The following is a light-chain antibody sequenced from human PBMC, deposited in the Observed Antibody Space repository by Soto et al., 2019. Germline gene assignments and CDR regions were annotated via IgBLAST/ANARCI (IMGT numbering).Light chain of an antibody. V-gene: IGKV3-15*01. CDR1: QSVGSN. CDR3: QQFYNWPQT. CDR2: GAS. Sequence: EVVMTQSPATLSVSPGERATLSCRASQSVGSNLAWYQQKPGQPPRLLIYGASTRATAIPARFSGSGSGTEFTLTISSLQSVDFAVYYCQQFYNWPQTFGQGTKVEI. J-gene: IGKJ1*01.